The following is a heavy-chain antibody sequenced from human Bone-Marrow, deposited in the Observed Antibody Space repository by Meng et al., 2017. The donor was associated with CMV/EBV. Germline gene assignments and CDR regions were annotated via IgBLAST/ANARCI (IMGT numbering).Heavy chain of an antibody. Sequence: ASVKVSCKASGYTFTAYYMNWVRQAPGQGLEWMGWINSNSGDTNYAQKFQGRVTMARDTSISAAYMELSRLRSDDTAMYYCARIMIRGVINDAFDIWGQGTMVTVSS. CDR2: INSNSGDT. CDR1: GYTFTAYY. D-gene: IGHD3-10*01. V-gene: IGHV1-2*02. CDR3: ARIMIRGVINDAFDI. J-gene: IGHJ3*02.